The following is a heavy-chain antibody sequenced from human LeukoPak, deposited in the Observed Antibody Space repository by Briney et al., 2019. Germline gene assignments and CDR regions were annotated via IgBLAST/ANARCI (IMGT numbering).Heavy chain of an antibody. CDR3: ARDVHYTSSKPGWPFDI. J-gene: IGHJ3*02. CDR1: GFTFSSYG. V-gene: IGHV3-33*01. D-gene: IGHD6-6*01. Sequence: GGSLRLSCAASGFTFSSYGMLWVRQAPGKGLEWVAVIWYDGSNKYYADSVKGRFTISRDNSKSTLYLQMSSLRPDDTAVYSCARDVHYTSSKPGWPFDIWGQGTVVTVSS. CDR2: IWYDGSNK.